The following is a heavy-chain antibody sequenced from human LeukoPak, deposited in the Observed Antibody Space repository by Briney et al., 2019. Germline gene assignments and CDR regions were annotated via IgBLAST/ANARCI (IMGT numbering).Heavy chain of an antibody. CDR3: ARQFDTAGPTPGY. J-gene: IGHJ4*02. V-gene: IGHV4-4*02. CDR1: GGSISSSNW. CDR2: IYHSGST. Sequence: SETLSLTCAVSGGSISSSNWWSWVRQPPGKGLEWIGEIYHSGSTNYNPSLKSRVTISVDKSKNQFSLKLSSVTAADTAVYYCARQFDTAGPTPGYWGQGTLVTVSS. D-gene: IGHD5-18*01.